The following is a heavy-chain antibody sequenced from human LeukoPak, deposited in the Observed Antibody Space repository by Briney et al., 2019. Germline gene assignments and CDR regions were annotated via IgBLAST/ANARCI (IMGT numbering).Heavy chain of an antibody. D-gene: IGHD2-2*01. Sequence: GRSLRLSCAASRFIFDDHGMHWVRQAPGKGLEWVSGISWSSGIIGYADSVKGRFTISRDNSKNTLYLQMNSLRAEDTAVYYCAFQYCSSTSCYLVSALDYWGQGTLVTVSS. CDR3: AFQYCSSTSCYLVSALDY. J-gene: IGHJ4*02. CDR2: ISWSSGII. CDR1: RFIFDDHG. V-gene: IGHV3-9*01.